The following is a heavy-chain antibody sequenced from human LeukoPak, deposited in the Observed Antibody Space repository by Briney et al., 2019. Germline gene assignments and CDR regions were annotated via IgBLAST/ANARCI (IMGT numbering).Heavy chain of an antibody. CDR3: ASQFWWAAVTGTALDC. D-gene: IGHD6-19*01. Sequence: GGSLRLSCAASGFTVSSNYMSWVRQAPGKGLEWVANIKEDGSEKYYVDSVKGRFTISRDNAKNSLYLQLNSLRAEDTAVYYCASQFWWAAVTGTALDCWGQGTLVTVSS. CDR1: GFTVSSNY. V-gene: IGHV3-7*05. J-gene: IGHJ4*02. CDR2: IKEDGSEK.